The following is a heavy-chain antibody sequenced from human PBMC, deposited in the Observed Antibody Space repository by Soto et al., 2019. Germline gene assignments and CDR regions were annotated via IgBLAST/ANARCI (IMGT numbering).Heavy chain of an antibody. D-gene: IGHD2-15*01. CDR2: IRSKAYGGTT. V-gene: IGHV3-49*04. J-gene: IGHJ6*02. CDR3: TRERVGAAPYYYGMDV. Sequence: HPGGSLRLSCTASGFTFGDYAMSWVRQAPGKGLEWVGFIRSKAYGGTTEYAASVKGRFTISRDDSKSIAYLQMNSLKTEDTAVYYCTRERVGAAPYYYGMDVWGQGTTVTVSS. CDR1: GFTFGDYA.